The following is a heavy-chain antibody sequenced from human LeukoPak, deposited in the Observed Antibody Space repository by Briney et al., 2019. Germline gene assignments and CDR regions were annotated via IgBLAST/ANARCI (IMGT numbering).Heavy chain of an antibody. Sequence: ASVKVSFKASGGTFSSYAISWVRQAPGQGLRWMGGIIPIFGTANYAQKFQGRVTITADESTSTAYMELSSLRSEDTAVYYCARGSCGGDCYGWFDPWGQGTLVTVSS. CDR3: ARGSCGGDCYGWFDP. CDR1: GGTFSSYA. V-gene: IGHV1-69*13. D-gene: IGHD2-21*02. CDR2: IIPIFGTA. J-gene: IGHJ5*02.